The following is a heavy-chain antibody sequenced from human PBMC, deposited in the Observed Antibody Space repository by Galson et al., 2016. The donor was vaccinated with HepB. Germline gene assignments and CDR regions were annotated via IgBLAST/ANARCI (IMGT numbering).Heavy chain of an antibody. J-gene: IGHJ4*02. Sequence: SETLSLTCTVDGGPFSGYYWSWIRQPPGKGLEWIGEIGHRGRTNYNPSLKSRLSITSVDTSRTQFSLTLTSVTAADTAVYYCATGRRYHYWGQGSLVTVSS. V-gene: IGHV4-34*01. D-gene: IGHD1-14*01. CDR1: GGPFSGYY. CDR3: ATGRRYHY. CDR2: IGHRGRT.